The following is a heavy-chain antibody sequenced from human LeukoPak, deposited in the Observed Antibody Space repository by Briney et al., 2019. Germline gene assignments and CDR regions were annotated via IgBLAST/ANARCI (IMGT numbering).Heavy chain of an antibody. Sequence: GGSLRLSCAASGFTFSTSWMTWVRQAPGKGLEWVANIKQDGSEKYYVDSVKGRFAVSRDNAKNSLYLQMNSLRAEDTAVYYCARGDYYDRAFDVWGQGTTVTVS. CDR2: IKQDGSEK. CDR3: ARGDYYDRAFDV. D-gene: IGHD3-22*01. V-gene: IGHV3-7*01. CDR1: GFTFSTSW. J-gene: IGHJ3*01.